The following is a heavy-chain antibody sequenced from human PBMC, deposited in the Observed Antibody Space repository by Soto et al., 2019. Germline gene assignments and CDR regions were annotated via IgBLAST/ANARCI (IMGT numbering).Heavy chain of an antibody. J-gene: IGHJ3*02. CDR1: GGSISSGDYY. CDR2: ISYSGST. Sequence: QVQLQESGPGLVKPSQTLSLTCTVSGGSISSGDYYWSWIRQPPGKGLEWIGYISYSGSTYYNPSLKSRVNISVDTSKNQFSLKLSSVTAADTAVYYCAMSYYDFWSGYFVAFDIWGQGTMVTVSS. V-gene: IGHV4-30-4*01. D-gene: IGHD3-3*01. CDR3: AMSYYDFWSGYFVAFDI.